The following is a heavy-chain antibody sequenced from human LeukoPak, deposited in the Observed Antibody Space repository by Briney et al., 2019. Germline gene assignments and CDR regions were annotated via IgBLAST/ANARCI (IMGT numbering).Heavy chain of an antibody. CDR1: GFSFSSYG. D-gene: IGHD3-10*01. CDR3: AIVTGGWFPNPN. Sequence: PGGSLRLSCAASGFSFSSYGLHWVRQAPGKGLEWVTFIRYDGSNKYYADSVKGRFTISRDNSKNTLYLQMNSLRAEDTAAYYCAIVTGGWFPNPNWGQGTLVTVSS. J-gene: IGHJ4*02. CDR2: IRYDGSNK. V-gene: IGHV3-30*02.